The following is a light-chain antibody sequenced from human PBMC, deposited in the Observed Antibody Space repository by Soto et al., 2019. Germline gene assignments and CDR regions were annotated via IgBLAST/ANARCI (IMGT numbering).Light chain of an antibody. CDR2: EVS. Sequence: QSALTQPASVSGSPGQSITISCTGTSSDVGSYNLVSWYQQYSAKAPKLMIYEVSKGPSGVSNRFSGSKSGSTASLTISGLQAEDEADYYCCSYAGSSTWVFGGGTKLTVL. J-gene: IGLJ3*02. CDR3: CSYAGSSTWV. CDR1: SSDVGSYNL. V-gene: IGLV2-23*02.